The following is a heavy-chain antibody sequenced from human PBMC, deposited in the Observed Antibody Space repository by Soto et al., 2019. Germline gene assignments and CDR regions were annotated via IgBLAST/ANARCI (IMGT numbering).Heavy chain of an antibody. D-gene: IGHD7-27*01. CDR2: IYHSGST. CDR3: ATQHWGGYAFDV. V-gene: IGHV4-4*02. CDR1: GGSISSSNW. J-gene: IGHJ3*01. Sequence: QVQLQESGPGLVKPSGTLSLTCAVSGGSISSSNWWSWVRQPPGKGLEWIGEIYHSGSTNYNPSLERRVTLAVDKSMNPFPLTLSPVTGADTAVYYCATQHWGGYAFDVWGQGPMVTVSS.